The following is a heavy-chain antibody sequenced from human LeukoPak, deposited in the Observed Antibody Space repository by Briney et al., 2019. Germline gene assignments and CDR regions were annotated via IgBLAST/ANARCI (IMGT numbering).Heavy chain of an antibody. CDR2: INPRGRSR. D-gene: IGHD2-2*01. Sequence: ASVNVSCKASGYSFTSYYIHWVRQAPGQGLEWMGIINPRGRSRSYPQNFQGRVTMTRDTSTSTVHMELSSLRSDDTAVYYCARDKGVVPAAAMFYLDYWGQGTLVTVSS. CDR1: GYSFTSYY. V-gene: IGHV1-46*01. J-gene: IGHJ4*02. CDR3: ARDKGVVPAAAMFYLDY.